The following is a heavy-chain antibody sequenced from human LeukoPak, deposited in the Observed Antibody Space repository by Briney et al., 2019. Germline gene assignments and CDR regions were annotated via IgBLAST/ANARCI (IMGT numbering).Heavy chain of an antibody. D-gene: IGHD6-19*01. V-gene: IGHV3-30*02. Sequence: GGSLRLSCAASGLTFSSFGFHWVRQAPGKGLEWVAVIWYDGSNKYYADSVKGRFTISRDNSKNTLYLQMDNLRAEDTAVYYCAKYQRQWLPKGGFDYWGQGTLVTVSS. CDR1: GLTFSSFG. CDR3: AKYQRQWLPKGGFDY. J-gene: IGHJ4*02. CDR2: IWYDGSNK.